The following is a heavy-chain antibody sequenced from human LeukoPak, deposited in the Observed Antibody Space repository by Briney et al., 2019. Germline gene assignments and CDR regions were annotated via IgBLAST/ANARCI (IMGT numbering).Heavy chain of an antibody. D-gene: IGHD5-12*01. Sequence: GGSLRLSCAASGFTFSSYAMSWVRQAPGKGLEGVSAISGSGGSTYYADSVKGRFTISRDNSKNTLQMNSLRAEDTAVYYCAKDVRGYSGYDSSEAFDIWGQGTMVTVSS. V-gene: IGHV3-23*01. CDR2: ISGSGGST. J-gene: IGHJ3*02. CDR3: AKDVRGYSGYDSSEAFDI. CDR1: GFTFSSYA.